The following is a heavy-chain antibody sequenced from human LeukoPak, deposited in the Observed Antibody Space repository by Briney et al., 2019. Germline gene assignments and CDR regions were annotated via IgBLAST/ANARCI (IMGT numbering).Heavy chain of an antibody. J-gene: IGHJ4*02. V-gene: IGHV3-15*01. CDR2: IKSKTDGGTT. Sequence: PGGSLRLSCAASGFTFSNAWMSWVRQAPGKGLEWVGRIKSKTDGGTTDYAAPVKGRFTISRDDSKNTLYLQMNSLKTEDTAVYYCTTLFDWLSSYYLDYWGQGTLVTVSS. CDR3: TTLFDWLSSYYLDY. CDR1: GFTFSNAW. D-gene: IGHD3-9*01.